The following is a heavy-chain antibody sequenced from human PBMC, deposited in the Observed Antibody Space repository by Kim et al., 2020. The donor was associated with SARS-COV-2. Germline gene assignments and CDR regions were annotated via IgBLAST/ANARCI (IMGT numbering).Heavy chain of an antibody. D-gene: IGHD6-19*01. CDR1: GFTFSSYS. Sequence: GGSLRLSCAASGFTFSSYSMNWVRQAPGKGLEWVSSISSSSSYIYYADSVKGRFTISRDNAKNSLYLQMNSLRAEDTAVYYCARGGYSGGWTGDYYYYGMDVWGQGTTVTVSS. CDR3: ARGGYSGGWTGDYYYYGMDV. CDR2: ISSSSSYI. V-gene: IGHV3-21*01. J-gene: IGHJ6*02.